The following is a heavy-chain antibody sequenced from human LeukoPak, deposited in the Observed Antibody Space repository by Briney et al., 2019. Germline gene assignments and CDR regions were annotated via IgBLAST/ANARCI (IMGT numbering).Heavy chain of an antibody. CDR2: INPKSGGT. Sequence: GASVKVSCKVSGYTLTELSMHWVRQAPGQGLEWMGWINPKSGGTNYAQKFQGRVTMTRDTSISTAYMELSRLRSDDTAVYYCAKYCGSGSYSYWFDPWGQGTLVTVSS. D-gene: IGHD3-10*01. CDR3: AKYCGSGSYSYWFDP. CDR1: GYTLTELS. V-gene: IGHV1-2*02. J-gene: IGHJ5*02.